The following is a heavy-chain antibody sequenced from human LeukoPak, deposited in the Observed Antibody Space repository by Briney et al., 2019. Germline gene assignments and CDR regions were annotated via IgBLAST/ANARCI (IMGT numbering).Heavy chain of an antibody. J-gene: IGHJ6*02. Sequence: VASVKVSCKASGYTFTDYYIHWVRQAPGQGLEWMGWINPNSGGTNSAQKFQGRITMTRDTSISTAYMELGRLRSDDTAVYYCARDVDVYSSWYGGMDVWGQGTTVTVSS. V-gene: IGHV1-2*02. CDR2: INPNSGGT. CDR1: GYTFTDYY. CDR3: ARDVDVYSSWYGGMDV. D-gene: IGHD6-13*01.